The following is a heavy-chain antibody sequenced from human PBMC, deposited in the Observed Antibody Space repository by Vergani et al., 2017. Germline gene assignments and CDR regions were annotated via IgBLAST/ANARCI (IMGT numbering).Heavy chain of an antibody. V-gene: IGHV1-24*01. J-gene: IGHJ4*02. D-gene: IGHD3-10*01. Sequence: QVQLVQSGAEVKKPGASVKVSCKVSGYTLTELSMHWVRQDPGKGLEWMGGFDPEDGETIYAKKFQGRVTMTEDTSTDTAYMELSSLRSEDTAVYYCATGPVTMVRGVSKKGYXFDYWGQGTLVTVSS. CDR1: GYTLTELS. CDR3: ATGPVTMVRGVSKKGYXFDY. CDR2: FDPEDGET.